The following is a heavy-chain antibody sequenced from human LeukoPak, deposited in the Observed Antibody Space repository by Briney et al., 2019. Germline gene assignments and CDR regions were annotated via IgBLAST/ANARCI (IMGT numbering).Heavy chain of an antibody. CDR1: VFTFSNAW. D-gene: IGHD3-10*01. CDR2: IKSKTDGGTT. Sequence: PGGSLRLSCAVSVFTFSNAWMSWVRQAPGKGLEWVGRIKSKTDGGTTDYAAPVKGRFTISRDDSKNTLYLQMNSLKTEDTAVYYCTTGGSMVRGVIRYYWGQGTLVTVSS. J-gene: IGHJ4*02. CDR3: TTGGSMVRGVIRYY. V-gene: IGHV3-15*01.